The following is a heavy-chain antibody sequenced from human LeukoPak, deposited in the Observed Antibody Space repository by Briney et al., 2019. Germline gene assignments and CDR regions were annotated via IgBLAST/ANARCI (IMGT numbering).Heavy chain of an antibody. V-gene: IGHV5-51*01. CDR1: GYSFTSYW. Sequence: GESLKISCKGSGYSFTSYWIGWVRQMPGKGLEWMGIIYPAGSETIYNPSFEGQVTISVDESTSTAYLQWSTLKTSDTAIYYCARRIYTSVWFDPWGQGTLVSVSS. J-gene: IGHJ5*02. CDR3: ARRIYTSVWFDP. CDR2: IYPAGSET. D-gene: IGHD2-15*01.